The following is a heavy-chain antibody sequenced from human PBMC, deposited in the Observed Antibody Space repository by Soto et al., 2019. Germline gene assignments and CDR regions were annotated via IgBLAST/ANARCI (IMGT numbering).Heavy chain of an antibody. D-gene: IGHD3-22*01. V-gene: IGHV2-5*02. CDR3: AHLTYYYDSSGYYSGAEYFQH. CDR1: GFSLSTSGVG. CDR2: IYWDDDK. J-gene: IGHJ1*01. Sequence: QITLKESGPTLVKPTQTLTLTCTFSGFSLSTSGVGVGWIRQPPGKALEWLALIYWDDDKRYSPSLKSRLTITKDTSQNQVVLTMTNMDPVDTATYYCAHLTYYYDSSGYYSGAEYFQHWGQGTLVTVSS.